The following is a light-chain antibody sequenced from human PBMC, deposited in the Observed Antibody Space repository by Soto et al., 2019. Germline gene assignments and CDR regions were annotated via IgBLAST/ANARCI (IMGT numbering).Light chain of an antibody. V-gene: IGKV3-20*01. CDR2: GAS. J-gene: IGKJ1*01. Sequence: EIVLTQSPGTLSLSPGERATLSCRASQSVSSSYLAWYQQKPGQAPRLLIYGASSRATGIPDRFSGSGSGTDFTLTISRLEPEDFAVYYCQQYGSSPQTCGQGTKVEIK. CDR1: QSVSSSY. CDR3: QQYGSSPQT.